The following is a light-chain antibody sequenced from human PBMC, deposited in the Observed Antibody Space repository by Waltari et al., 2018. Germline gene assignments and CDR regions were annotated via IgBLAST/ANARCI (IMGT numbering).Light chain of an antibody. CDR3: SSYSTSITPYV. J-gene: IGLJ1*01. CDR1: SSDVGGSNH. Sequence: QSALTQPASVSGSPGQSIPISCTGTSSDVGGSNHVSWYQQHPGKAPKPIIYDVSSRPSGVSNRFFGSKSGNTASLTISGLQAEDEAVYFCSSYSTSITPYVFGTGTKVTVL. CDR2: DVS. V-gene: IGLV2-14*03.